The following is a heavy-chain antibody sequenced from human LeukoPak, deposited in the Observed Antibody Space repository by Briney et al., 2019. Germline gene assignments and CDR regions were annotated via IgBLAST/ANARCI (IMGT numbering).Heavy chain of an antibody. CDR2: TYYRSNWYY. CDR3: AREFVGGGYYGSSGYPYFDN. D-gene: IGHD3-22*01. CDR1: GDGVSGNTAA. V-gene: IGHV6-1*01. J-gene: IGHJ4*02. Sequence: SQTLSLTCAISGDGVSGNTAAWNWIRQSPSRGLEWLGRTYYRSNWYYDYAESVKSRITINPDTSKNQFSLHLSSVTPEDTAVYYCAREFVGGGYYGSSGYPYFDNWGQGTLVTVSS.